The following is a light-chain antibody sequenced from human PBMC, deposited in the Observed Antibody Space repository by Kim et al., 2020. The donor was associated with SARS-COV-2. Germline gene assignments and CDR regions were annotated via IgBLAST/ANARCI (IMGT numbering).Light chain of an antibody. J-gene: IGKJ2*01. CDR1: QSVSSNY. V-gene: IGKV3-20*01. CDR2: LAS. Sequence: SPGEIASLSCRASQSVSSNYLAWYHQRPGQAPRRLIYLASTRATGAPDRFSGSGSGTDFTLTIRRLEPEDSGVFYCQQYDTSPYTFGQGTKVDIK. CDR3: QQYDTSPYT.